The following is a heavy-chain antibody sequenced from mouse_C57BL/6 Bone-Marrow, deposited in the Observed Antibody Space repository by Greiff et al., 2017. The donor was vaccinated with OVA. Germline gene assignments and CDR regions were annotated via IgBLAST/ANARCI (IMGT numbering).Heavy chain of an antibody. D-gene: IGHD3-2*02. J-gene: IGHJ4*01. Sequence: QVQLQQPGAELVKPGASVKMSCKASGYTFTSYWITWVKQRPGQGLEWIGDIYPGSGSTNYNEKFKSKATLTVDTSSSTAYMQRSSLTSEDSAVYYCARSSSCYAMDYWGQGTSVTVSS. V-gene: IGHV1-55*01. CDR1: GYTFTSYW. CDR2: IYPGSGST. CDR3: ARSSSCYAMDY.